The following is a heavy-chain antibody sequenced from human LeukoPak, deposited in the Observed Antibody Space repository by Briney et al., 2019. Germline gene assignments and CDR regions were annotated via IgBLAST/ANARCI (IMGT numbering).Heavy chain of an antibody. CDR2: ISHDGSKK. Sequence: GRSLRLSCAAAGFAFSRYSVHWVRQAPGKGRECVAVISHDGSKKYYADFVKGRFSISRDNSKNALYLQMNSLIPEGTAVYFCAKDWKFYYVSGSFFPDNWGQGTLVTVSS. D-gene: IGHD3-10*01. CDR1: GFAFSRYS. V-gene: IGHV3-30-3*01. CDR3: AKDWKFYYVSGSFFPDN. J-gene: IGHJ4*02.